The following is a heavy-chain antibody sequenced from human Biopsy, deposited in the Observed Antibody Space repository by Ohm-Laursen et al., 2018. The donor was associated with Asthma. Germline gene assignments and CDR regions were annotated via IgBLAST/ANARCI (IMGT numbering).Heavy chain of an antibody. CDR3: ASPSSSREILYYYYNMDI. CDR2: ISPVFGST. J-gene: IGHJ6*02. V-gene: IGHV1-69*06. D-gene: IGHD6-13*01. Sequence: SVKVSCKASGGTFGNYAISWVRQAPGLGLEWMGGISPVFGSTNIAQKFQGRATISADIFTKTAYLEVSSLRSDDTAVYYCASPSSSREILYYYYNMDIWGQGTTVTV. CDR1: GGTFGNYA.